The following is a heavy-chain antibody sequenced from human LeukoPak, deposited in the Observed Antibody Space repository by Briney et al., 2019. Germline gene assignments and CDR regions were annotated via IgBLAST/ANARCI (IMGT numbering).Heavy chain of an antibody. CDR3: ARDHYYDSSGRDAFDI. V-gene: IGHV3-20*04. Sequence: GGSLRLSCEASGITFSSYLMTWVRQGPGKGLEWVSGINWNGGSTGYADSVKGRFTISRDNAKNSLYLQMNSLRAEDTALYYCARDHYYDSSGRDAFDIWGQGTMVTVSS. CDR1: GITFSSYL. J-gene: IGHJ3*02. D-gene: IGHD3-22*01. CDR2: INWNGGST.